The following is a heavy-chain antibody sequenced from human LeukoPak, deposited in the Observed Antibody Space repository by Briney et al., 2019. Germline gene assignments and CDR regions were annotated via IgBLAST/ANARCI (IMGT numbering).Heavy chain of an antibody. V-gene: IGHV4-39*07. CDR3: ARGPLIGSAYYYGSGSDYYFDY. D-gene: IGHD3-10*01. CDR2: INHSGST. Sequence: SETLSLTCTVSGGSISSSSYYWGWIRQPPGKGLEWIGEINHSGSTNYNPSLKSRVTISVDTSKNQFSLKLSSVTAADTAVYYCARGPLIGSAYYYGSGSDYYFDYWGQGTLVTVSS. CDR1: GGSISSSSYY. J-gene: IGHJ4*02.